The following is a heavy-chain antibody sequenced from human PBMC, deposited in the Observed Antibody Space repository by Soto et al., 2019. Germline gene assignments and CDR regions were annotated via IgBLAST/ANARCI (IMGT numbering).Heavy chain of an antibody. J-gene: IGHJ4*02. Sequence: EVQLVESGGGLVQPGGSLRLSCAASGFTFSNYWMNWVRQAPGQGLEWVANINEDGSEKYYVDSAKGRFTISRDNAKNSLYLQMSSLRAEDTAVYYCARDLFDYWGQGTLVTLSS. V-gene: IGHV3-7*01. CDR2: INEDGSEK. CDR3: ARDLFDY. CDR1: GFTFSNYW.